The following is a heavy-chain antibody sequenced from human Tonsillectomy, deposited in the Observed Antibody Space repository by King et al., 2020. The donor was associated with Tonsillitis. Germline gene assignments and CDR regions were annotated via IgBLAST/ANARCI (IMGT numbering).Heavy chain of an antibody. V-gene: IGHV3-74*01. CDR2: IHSDGSST. CDR3: AREVPIYYYYMDV. D-gene: IGHD1-1*01. J-gene: IGHJ6*03. CDR1: GFTFSSYW. Sequence: DVQLVESGGGLVQPGGSLRLSCAASGFTFSSYWMHWVRQAPGKGLVWVSRIHSDGSSTSYADSVKGRFTISRDNAKNTLYLRMNSLRAEDTAVYYCAREVPIYYYYMDVWGKGTTVTVSS.